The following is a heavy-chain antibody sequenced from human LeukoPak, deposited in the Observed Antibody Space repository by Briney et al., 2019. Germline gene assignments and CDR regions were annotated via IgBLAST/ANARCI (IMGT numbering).Heavy chain of an antibody. V-gene: IGHV3-66*01. CDR3: ARGQAGIAAAGTLRAEEKYYYYGMDV. D-gene: IGHD6-13*01. CDR2: IYSGGGT. CDR1: GFTFSSYA. Sequence: PGGSLRLSCAASGFTFSSYAMSWVRQAPGKGLEWVSVIYSGGGTYYADSVKGRFTISRDNSRNTLYLQMNSLRAEDTAVYYCARGQAGIAAAGTLRAEEKYYYYGMDVWGQGTTVTVSS. J-gene: IGHJ6*02.